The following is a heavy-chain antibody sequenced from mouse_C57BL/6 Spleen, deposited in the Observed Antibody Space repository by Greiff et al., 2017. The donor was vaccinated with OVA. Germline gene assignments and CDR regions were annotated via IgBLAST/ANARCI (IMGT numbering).Heavy chain of an antibody. CDR2: IDPEDGDT. J-gene: IGHJ3*01. Sequence: EVQLQESGAELVRPGASVKLSCTASGFNIKDYYMHWVKQRPEQGLEWIGRIDPEDGDTEYAPKFQGKATMTADTSSNTAYLQLSSLTSEDTAVYYCTHYYSNYVDAYWGQGTLVTVSA. CDR1: GFNIKDYY. CDR3: THYYSNYVDAY. D-gene: IGHD2-5*01. V-gene: IGHV14-1*01.